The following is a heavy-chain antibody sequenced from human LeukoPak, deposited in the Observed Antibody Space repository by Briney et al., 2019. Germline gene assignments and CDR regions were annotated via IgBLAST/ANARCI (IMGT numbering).Heavy chain of an antibody. CDR2: INPNSGGT. J-gene: IGHJ4*02. CDR3: ARDNLAYCGGDCSLDY. V-gene: IGHV1-2*02. CDR1: GYTFTGYY. D-gene: IGHD2-21*02. Sequence: GASVKVSCKASGYTFTGYYMHWVRQAPGQGLERMGWINPNSGGTNYAQKFQGRVTMTRDTSISTAYMELSRLRSDDTAVYYCARDNLAYCGGDCSLDYWGQGTLVTVSS.